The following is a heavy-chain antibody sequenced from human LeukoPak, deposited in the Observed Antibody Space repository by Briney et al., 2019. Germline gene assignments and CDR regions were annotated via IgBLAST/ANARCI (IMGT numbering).Heavy chain of an antibody. V-gene: IGHV1-69*10. CDR3: ARYPRTTVTRGYYGMDV. J-gene: IGHJ6*02. CDR1: GGTFSSYT. D-gene: IGHD4-11*01. CDR2: IIPILGIA. Sequence: SVKVSCKASGGTFSSYTISWVRQAPGQGREWMGGIIPILGIANYAQKFQGRVTITADKSTSTAYMELSSLRSEDTAVYYCARYPRTTVTRGYYGMDVWGQGTTVTVSS.